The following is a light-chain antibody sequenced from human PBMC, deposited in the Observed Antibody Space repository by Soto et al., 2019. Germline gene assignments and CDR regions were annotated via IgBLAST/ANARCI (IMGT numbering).Light chain of an antibody. J-gene: IGLJ3*02. Sequence: QSALTQPRSVSGSPGQSVTISCTGTSSDVGRFEYVSWYQQHPGEAPKVVVYDITKRPSGVPDRFSGSKSGNTASLTISGLQAEDEADYYCCSYAGSSTWVFGGGTKLTVL. V-gene: IGLV2-11*01. CDR3: CSYAGSSTWV. CDR2: DIT. CDR1: SSDVGRFEY.